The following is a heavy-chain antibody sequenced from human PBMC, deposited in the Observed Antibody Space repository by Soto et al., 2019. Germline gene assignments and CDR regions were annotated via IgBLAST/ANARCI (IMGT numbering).Heavy chain of an antibody. D-gene: IGHD3-22*01. CDR1: GFSLSVYGVR. CDR3: AHTKDSSGFLTS. CDR2: IHWNDDK. J-gene: IGHJ5*02. V-gene: IGHV2-5*01. Sequence: SGPTLVNPTQTLTLTCSFSGFSLSVYGVRVIWFRQPPGETLEWLALIHWNDDKRYSPYLKSRLTITKDTSKNQVVLTLTNLDPLDTGTYFCAHTKDSSGFLTSWGQGILVTVSA.